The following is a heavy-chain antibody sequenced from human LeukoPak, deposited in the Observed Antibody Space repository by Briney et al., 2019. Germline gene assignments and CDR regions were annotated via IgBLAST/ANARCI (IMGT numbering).Heavy chain of an antibody. J-gene: IGHJ4*02. V-gene: IGHV4-30-2*01. CDR3: ARSTTVTTFDY. CDR2: IYHSGST. Sequence: SQTLSLTCAVSGGSISSGGYSWSWIRQPPGKGLEWIGYIYHSGSTYYNPSLKSRVTISVDRSKNLFSLKLSSVTAADTAVYYCARSTTVTTFDYWGQGTLVTVSS. CDR1: GGSISSGGYS. D-gene: IGHD4-17*01.